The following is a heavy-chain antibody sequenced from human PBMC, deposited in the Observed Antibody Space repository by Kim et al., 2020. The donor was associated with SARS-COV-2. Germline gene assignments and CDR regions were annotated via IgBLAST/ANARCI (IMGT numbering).Heavy chain of an antibody. D-gene: IGHD1-1*01. CDR1: GFTFSSYG. CDR3: AKDRSFFWNYVDY. CDR2: ISYDGSNK. Sequence: GGSLRLSCVASGFTFSSYGMHWVRQAPGKGLEWVAVISYDGSNKYYADSVKGRFTISRDNSKNTLYLQMNSLRAEDTAVYYCAKDRSFFWNYVDYWGQGTLVTVSS. V-gene: IGHV3-30*18. J-gene: IGHJ4*02.